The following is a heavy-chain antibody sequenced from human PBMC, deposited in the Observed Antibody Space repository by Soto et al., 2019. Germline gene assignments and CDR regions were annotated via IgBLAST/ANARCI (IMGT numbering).Heavy chain of an antibody. CDR2: IIPRLGST. Sequence: QVQLVQSGAEVKMPGSSVKVSCKASGGTFSNYGISWVRQAPGQGLEWMGGIIPRLGSTKSTQSFQGRVTFTADESTRTAYMELRSLRSEDTAVYYCARDRYYDSSGYYYESAYLGHGTLGTVSS. D-gene: IGHD3-22*01. CDR1: GGTFSNYG. V-gene: IGHV1-69*01. CDR3: ARDRYYDSSGYYYESAY. J-gene: IGHJ4*01.